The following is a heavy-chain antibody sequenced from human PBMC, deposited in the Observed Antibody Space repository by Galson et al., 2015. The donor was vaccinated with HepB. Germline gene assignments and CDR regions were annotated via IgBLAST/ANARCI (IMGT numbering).Heavy chain of an antibody. CDR1: GYTFTSYG. CDR3: ARAKALDSCSGGSCLPDY. CDR2: ISAYNGNT. Sequence: SVKVSCKASGYTFTSYGISWVRQAPGQGLEWMGWISAYNGNTNYAQKLQGRVTMTTDTSTSTAYMELRSLRSDDTAVYYCARAKALDSCSGGSCLPDYWGQGTLVTVSS. D-gene: IGHD2-15*01. J-gene: IGHJ4*02. V-gene: IGHV1-18*01.